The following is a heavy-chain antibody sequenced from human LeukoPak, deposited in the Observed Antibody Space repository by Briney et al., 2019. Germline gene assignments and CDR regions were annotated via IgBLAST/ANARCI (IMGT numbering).Heavy chain of an antibody. V-gene: IGHV3-53*01. J-gene: IGHJ4*02. CDR3: ARVPQNIAVAGTWFDY. CDR1: GFTFSSYD. CDR2: IYSGGST. D-gene: IGHD6-19*01. Sequence: GGSLRLSCAASGFTFSSYDMNWVRQAPGKGLEWVSVIYSGGSTYYADSMKGRFTISRDNSKNTLYLQMNSLRAEDTAVYYCARVPQNIAVAGTWFDYWGQGTLVTVSS.